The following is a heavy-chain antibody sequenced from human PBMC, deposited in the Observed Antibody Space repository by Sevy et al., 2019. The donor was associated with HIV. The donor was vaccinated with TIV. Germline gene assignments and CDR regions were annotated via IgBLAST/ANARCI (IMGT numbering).Heavy chain of an antibody. CDR3: AKGPPLDYGEFTC. V-gene: IGHV3-23*01. CDR2: ISGSGGST. CDR1: GFTFSSYA. Sequence: GESLKISCAASGFTFSSYAMSWVRQAPGKGLEWVSAISGSGGSTYYADSVKGRFTISRDNSKNTLYLQMNSLRAEDTAVYYCAKGPPLDYGEFTCWGQGTLVTVSS. D-gene: IGHD4-17*01. J-gene: IGHJ4*02.